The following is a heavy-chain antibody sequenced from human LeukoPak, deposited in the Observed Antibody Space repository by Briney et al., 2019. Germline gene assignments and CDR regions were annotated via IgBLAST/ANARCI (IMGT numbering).Heavy chain of an antibody. V-gene: IGHV1-46*01. CDR2: INPSGGST. CDR1: GYTFTSYY. CDR3: ARDHHSSSWYVGTTDFDY. D-gene: IGHD6-13*01. Sequence: ASVKVSCKASGYTFTSYYMHWVRQAPGQGLEWMGIINPSGGSTSYAQKFQGRVTMTRDTSTSTVYMELSSLRSEDTAVYYCARDHHSSSWYVGTTDFDYWGQRTLVTVSS. J-gene: IGHJ4*02.